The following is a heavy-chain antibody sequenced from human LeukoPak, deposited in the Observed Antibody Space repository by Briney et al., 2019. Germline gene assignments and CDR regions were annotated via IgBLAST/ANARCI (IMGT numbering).Heavy chain of an antibody. CDR1: GFTFGDYA. V-gene: IGHV3-49*03. D-gene: IGHD6-13*01. CDR2: IRSKAYGGTT. CDR3: TREYSSSWIGFDP. J-gene: IGHJ5*02. Sequence: GGSLRLSCTASGFTFGDYAMSWFRQAPGKGLEWVGFIRSKAYGGTTEYAASVKGRFTISRDDSKSIAYLQMNSLKTEDTAVYYCTREYSSSWIGFDPWGQGTLVTVSS.